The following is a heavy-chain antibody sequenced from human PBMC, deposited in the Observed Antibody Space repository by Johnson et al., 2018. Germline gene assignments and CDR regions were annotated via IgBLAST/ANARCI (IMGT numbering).Heavy chain of an antibody. CDR1: GGSISSSSYY. CDR3: GRHVLVVAATTLRFYYYYMDV. CDR2: IYYSGST. Sequence: QVQLQESGPGLVKPSETLSLTCTVSGGSISSSSYYWGWIRQPPGKGLEWIGSIYYSGSTYYNPSLKSRVTISVDTSKNQFSLKLSSVTAADTAVYYCGRHVLVVAATTLRFYYYYMDVWGKGTTVTVSS. V-gene: IGHV4-39*07. J-gene: IGHJ6*03. D-gene: IGHD2-15*01.